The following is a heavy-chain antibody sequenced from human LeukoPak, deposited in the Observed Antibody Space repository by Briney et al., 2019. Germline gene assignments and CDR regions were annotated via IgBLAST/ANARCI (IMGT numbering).Heavy chain of an antibody. Sequence: SQTLSLTCTVSGGSISSGDYYWSWIRQPPGKGLEWIGEINHSGSTNYNPSLKSRVTISVDTSKNQFSLKLSSVTAADTAVYYCARGGARRDGYNLGYWGQGTLVTVSS. CDR2: INHSGST. D-gene: IGHD5-24*01. J-gene: IGHJ4*02. V-gene: IGHV4-30-4*08. CDR3: ARGGARRDGYNLGY. CDR1: GGSISSGDYY.